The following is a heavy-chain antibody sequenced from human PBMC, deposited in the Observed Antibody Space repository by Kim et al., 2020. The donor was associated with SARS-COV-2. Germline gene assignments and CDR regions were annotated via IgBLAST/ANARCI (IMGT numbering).Heavy chain of an antibody. CDR1: GYTFTSNW. CDR2: IDPSDSYN. V-gene: IGHV5-10-1*01. J-gene: IGHJ6*02. CDR3: ARHKVGSGSLFSVGMDV. Sequence: ESLKISCKGSGYTFTSNWISWVRQMPGKGLEWMGRIDPSDSYNNYSPSFQAHVTISADKSISTAYLQWSSLKASDTAMCYCARHKVGSGSLFSVGMDVWGQGTTVTVSS. D-gene: IGHD6-13*01.